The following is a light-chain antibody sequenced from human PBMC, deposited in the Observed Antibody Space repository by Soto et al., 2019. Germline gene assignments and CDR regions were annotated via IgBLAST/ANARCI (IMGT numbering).Light chain of an antibody. V-gene: IGLV2-14*03. CDR1: SSDFGGCRS. CDR3: GSYTSATTWV. Sequence: QSALTQPPSASGSPGQSVTISCTGTSSDFGGCRSVSWCQQQPGKAPKVIIYRVINRPSGVSDRFSGSKSGNSASLSISGLHPDDEATYFCGSYTSATTWVFGGGTQLTVL. J-gene: IGLJ3*02. CDR2: RVI.